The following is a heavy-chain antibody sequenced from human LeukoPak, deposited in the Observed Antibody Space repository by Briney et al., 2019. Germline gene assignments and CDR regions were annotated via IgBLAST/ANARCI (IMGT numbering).Heavy chain of an antibody. CDR2: INHSGST. J-gene: IGHJ5*02. V-gene: IGHV4-34*01. CDR1: GGSFSGYY. CDR3: ARGIWFDP. Sequence: SETLSLTCAVYGGSFSGYYWSWIRQPPGKGLEWIGEINHSGSTNYNPSLKSRVAISVDTSKNQFSLKLSSVTAADTAVYYCARGIWFDPWGQGTLVTVSS.